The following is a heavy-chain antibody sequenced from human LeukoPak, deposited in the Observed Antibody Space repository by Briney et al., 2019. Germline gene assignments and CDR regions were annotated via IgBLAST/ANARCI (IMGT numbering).Heavy chain of an antibody. CDR2: IYSGGST. Sequence: GGSLRLSCAASGFTVSSNYMSWVRQAPGKGLEWVSVIYSGGSTYYADSVKGRFTISRDNSKNTLYLQMNSLRAEDTAVYYCARGGNYSSSWVFAEYFQHWGQGTLVTVSS. V-gene: IGHV3-66*01. CDR1: GFTVSSNY. CDR3: ARGGNYSSSWVFAEYFQH. D-gene: IGHD6-13*01. J-gene: IGHJ1*01.